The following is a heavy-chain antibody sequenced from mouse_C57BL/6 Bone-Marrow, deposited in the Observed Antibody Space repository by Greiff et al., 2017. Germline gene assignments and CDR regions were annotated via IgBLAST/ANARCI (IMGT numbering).Heavy chain of an antibody. CDR2: ISYDGCN. CDR3: ASGYDNYSYWYFDV. D-gene: IGHD2-10*02. J-gene: IGHJ1*03. Sequence: VQLKESGPGLVKPSQSLSLTCSVTGYSITSGYYWNCIRQFPGNKLEWMGYISYDGCNNYNPSLKNRISITRDTSKNQFFLKLHSVTTEDTATYYGASGYDNYSYWYFDVWGTGTTVTVSS. CDR1: GYSITSGYY. V-gene: IGHV3-6*01.